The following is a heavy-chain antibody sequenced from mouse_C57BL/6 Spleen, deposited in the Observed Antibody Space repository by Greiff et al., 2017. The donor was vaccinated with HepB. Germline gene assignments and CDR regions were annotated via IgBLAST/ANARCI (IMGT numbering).Heavy chain of an antibody. D-gene: IGHD2-5*01. CDR2: IDPNSGGT. Sequence: QVQLQQSGAELVKPGASVKLSCKASGYTFTSYWMHWVKQRPGRGLEWIGRIDPNSGGTKYNEKFKSKATLTVDKPSSTAYMQLSSLTSEDSAVYYCARSRGSMAYSNPHYYAMDYWGQGTSVTVSS. V-gene: IGHV1-72*01. J-gene: IGHJ4*01. CDR1: GYTFTSYW. CDR3: ARSRGSMAYSNPHYYAMDY.